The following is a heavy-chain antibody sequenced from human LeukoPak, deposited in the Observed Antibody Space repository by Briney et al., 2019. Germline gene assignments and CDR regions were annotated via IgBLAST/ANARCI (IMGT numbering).Heavy chain of an antibody. CDR1: GGTFSSYA. V-gene: IGHV1-69*04. D-gene: IGHD2-8*01. Sequence: SVTVSCKASGGTFSSYAINWGRQAPGQGLEWMGRIIPILGIANYAQNFQGRVTMTTATSTSTAYMELRSLRSDDTAVYYCARDRSNGNWRYASCYSWGDGDLVTVSS. CDR3: ARDRSNGNWRYASCYS. CDR2: IIPILGIA. J-gene: IGHJ4*03.